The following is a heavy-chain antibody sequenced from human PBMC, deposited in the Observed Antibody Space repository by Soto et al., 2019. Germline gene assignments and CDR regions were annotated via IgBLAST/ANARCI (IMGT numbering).Heavy chain of an antibody. D-gene: IGHD6-13*01. CDR2: INPSGGST. CDR1: GYTFTSYG. V-gene: IGHV1-46*01. J-gene: IGHJ4*02. CDR3: ARDEWAAAAENGFDY. Sequence: ASVKVSCKASGYTFTSYGISWVRQAPGQGLEWMGIINPSGGSTSYAQKFQGRVTMTRDTSTSTVYMELSSLRSEDTAVYYCARDEWAAAAENGFDYWGQGTLVTVSS.